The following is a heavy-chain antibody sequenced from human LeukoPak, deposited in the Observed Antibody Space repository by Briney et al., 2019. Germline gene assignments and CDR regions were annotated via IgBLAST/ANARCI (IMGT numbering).Heavy chain of an antibody. CDR2: INPSGGST. J-gene: IGHJ6*03. CDR1: GYTFTSYY. V-gene: IGHV1-46*03. D-gene: IGHD6-19*01. CDR3: GRAASLSSGWRYYYYMDV. Sequence: ASVKVSCKASGYTFTSYYMHWVRQAPGQGLEWMGIINPSGGSTSYAQKFQGRVTMTRDTSTSTVYMELSSLRSEDTAVYYCGRAASLSSGWRYYYYMDVWGKGTTVTVSS.